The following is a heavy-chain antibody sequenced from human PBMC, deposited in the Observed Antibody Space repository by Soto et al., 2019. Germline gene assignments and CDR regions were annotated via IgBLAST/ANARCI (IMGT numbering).Heavy chain of an antibody. CDR1: GGSISSGDYY. V-gene: IGHV4-30-4*01. CDR3: ARAEKWLLPFDY. J-gene: IGHJ4*02. D-gene: IGHD3-22*01. CDR2: IYYSGST. Sequence: SETLSLTCTVSGGSISSGDYYWSWIRQPPGKGLEWIGYIYYSGSTYYNPSLKSRVTISVDTSKNQFSLKLSSVTAADTAVYYCARAEKWLLPFDYWGQGTLVTVSS.